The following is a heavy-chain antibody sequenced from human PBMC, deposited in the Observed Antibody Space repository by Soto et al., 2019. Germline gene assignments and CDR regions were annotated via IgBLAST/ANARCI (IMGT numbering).Heavy chain of an antibody. V-gene: IGHV1-69*13. J-gene: IGHJ6*02. CDR3: APSVGIAATGEDGMDV. CDR2: IIPILTTP. Sequence: SVKVSCTASGGTFSIYGFSWVRQAPGQGPEWIGGIIPILTTPNYAQKFQGRVTIVADESTTTVYMELSSLEFEDTAVYYCAPSVGIAATGEDGMDVWGQGTSVTVSS. D-gene: IGHD6-13*01. CDR1: GGTFSIYG.